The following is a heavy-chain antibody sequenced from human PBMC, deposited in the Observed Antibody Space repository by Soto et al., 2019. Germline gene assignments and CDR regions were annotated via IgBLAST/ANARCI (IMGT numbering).Heavy chain of an antibody. CDR3: AREYCSSTSCLNWFDP. V-gene: IGHV3-48*01. J-gene: IGHJ5*02. CDR2: ISSSSSTI. D-gene: IGHD2-2*01. Sequence: GGSLRLSCAASGFTFSSCSMNWVRQAPGKGLEWVSYISSSSSTIYYADSVKGRFTISRDNAKNSLYLQMNSLRAEDTAVYYSAREYCSSTSCLNWFDPWGQGTLVTVSS. CDR1: GFTFSSCS.